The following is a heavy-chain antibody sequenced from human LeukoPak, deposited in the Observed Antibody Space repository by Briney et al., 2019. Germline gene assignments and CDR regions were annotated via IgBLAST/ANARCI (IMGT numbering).Heavy chain of an antibody. D-gene: IGHD1-26*01. V-gene: IGHV3-23*01. Sequence: GGSLRLSCAASGFTFSDYYMSWIRQAPGQGLEWVSAISGSGGSTYYADSVKGRFTISRDNSKNTLYLQMNSLRAEDTAVYYCAKAGGSYYSPYDYWGQGTLVTVSA. CDR3: AKAGGSYYSPYDY. J-gene: IGHJ4*02. CDR1: GFTFSDYY. CDR2: ISGSGGST.